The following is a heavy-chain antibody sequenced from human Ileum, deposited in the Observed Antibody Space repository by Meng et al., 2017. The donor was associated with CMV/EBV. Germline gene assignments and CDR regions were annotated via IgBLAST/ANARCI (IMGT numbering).Heavy chain of an antibody. J-gene: IGHJ6*02. V-gene: IGHV6-1*01. CDR2: TYYRSKWYN. CDR1: GDSVSSDSAA. CDR3: ARFRREGGIYFYYYGMDV. Sequence: SETLSLTCAISGDSVSSDSAAWNWIRQSPSRGLEWLGRTYYRSKWYNDYAVSVKSRISINLDTSKNQFSLQLNSVTPEDTAVYYCARFRREGGIYFYYYGMDVWGQGTTVTVSS. D-gene: IGHD1-26*01.